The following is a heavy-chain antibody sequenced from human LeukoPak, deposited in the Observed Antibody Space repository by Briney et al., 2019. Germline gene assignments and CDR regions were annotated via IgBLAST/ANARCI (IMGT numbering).Heavy chain of an antibody. V-gene: IGHV4-59*11. J-gene: IGHJ4*02. CDR3: VRAFTVTTGVYYFDS. D-gene: IGHD4-17*01. CDR2: VSRSGNT. CDR1: GSSISSHS. Sequence: SETLSLTCTVSGSSISSHSWNWIRQPPGKGLEWIGYVSRSGNTSYSPSLKDRVTISLDTSKNQFSLKLTSVTAADTAVFYCVRAFTVTTGVYYFDSWGQGTLVTVSS.